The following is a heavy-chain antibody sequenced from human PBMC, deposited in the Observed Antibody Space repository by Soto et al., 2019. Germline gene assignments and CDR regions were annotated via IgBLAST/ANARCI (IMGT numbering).Heavy chain of an antibody. CDR3: ARGEGGYYGSGSYQYYYYGMDV. CDR2: MNPNSGNT. CDR1: GYTFTSYD. V-gene: IGHV1-8*01. J-gene: IGHJ6*02. D-gene: IGHD3-10*01. Sequence: ASVKVSCKASGYTFTSYDINWVRQATGQGLEWMGWMNPNSGNTGYAQKFQGRVTMTRNTSISTAYMELSSLRSEDTAVYYFARGEGGYYGSGSYQYYYYGMDVWGQGTTVTVS.